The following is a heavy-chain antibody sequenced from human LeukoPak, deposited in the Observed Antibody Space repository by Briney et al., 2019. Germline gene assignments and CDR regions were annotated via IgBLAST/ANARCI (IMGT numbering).Heavy chain of an antibody. D-gene: IGHD2-2*01. CDR2: IYYSGST. CDR1: GGSISSSRDY. CDR3: ARVRGRVVPAAMLGRNWFDP. Sequence: SETLSLTCTVSGGSISSSRDYWAWLRQPPGKGLEWIANIYYSGSTYYSPSLKSRVTISVDTSKNQFSLKLSSVTAADTAVYYCARVRGRVVPAAMLGRNWFDPWGQGTLVTVSS. J-gene: IGHJ5*02. V-gene: IGHV4-39*01.